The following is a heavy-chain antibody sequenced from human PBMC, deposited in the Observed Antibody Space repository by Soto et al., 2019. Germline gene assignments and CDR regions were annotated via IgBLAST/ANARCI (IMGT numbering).Heavy chain of an antibody. CDR1: GYTFTRYT. J-gene: IGHJ5*02. D-gene: IGHD2-15*01. CDR2: VNPDNGNT. Sequence: ASVKVSCKASGYTFTRYTMNWVRQAPGQRLEWMGWVNPDNGNTKSSQKFQDRVIITRDTSASTAYMDLSSLRSEDTAVYYCARGIATGQLDPWGQGTLVTVSS. V-gene: IGHV1-3*01. CDR3: ARGIATGQLDP.